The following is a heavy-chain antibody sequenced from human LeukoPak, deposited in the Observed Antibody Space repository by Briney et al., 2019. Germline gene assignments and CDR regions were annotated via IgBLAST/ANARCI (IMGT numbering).Heavy chain of an antibody. CDR2: TNPNSGGT. Sequence: ASVKVSCKASGYTFTGYYMHWVRQAPGQGLEWMGWTNPNSGGTNYAQKFQGRVTMTRDTSISTAYMELSRLRPDDTAVYYCASGKGYFDGSDFDYWGQGTLVTVSS. J-gene: IGHJ4*02. D-gene: IGHD3-9*01. CDR3: ASGKGYFDGSDFDY. CDR1: GYTFTGYY. V-gene: IGHV1-2*02.